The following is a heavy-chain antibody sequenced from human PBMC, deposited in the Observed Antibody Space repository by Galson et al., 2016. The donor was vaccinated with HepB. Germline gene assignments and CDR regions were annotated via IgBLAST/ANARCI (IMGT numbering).Heavy chain of an antibody. J-gene: IGHJ6*02. CDR3: AKDLHDYVWGSHLYVYYGMDV. Sequence: SLRLSCAASGFTFNIFGMHWVRQAPGKGLEWVAVISYDGSQEYYADSVKGRFTISRDNSKNTLHLQMNSLRTEDTALYFCAKDLHDYVWGSHLYVYYGMDVWGQRTTVTVYS. D-gene: IGHD3-16*01. CDR2: ISYDGSQE. V-gene: IGHV3-30*18. CDR1: GFTFNIFG.